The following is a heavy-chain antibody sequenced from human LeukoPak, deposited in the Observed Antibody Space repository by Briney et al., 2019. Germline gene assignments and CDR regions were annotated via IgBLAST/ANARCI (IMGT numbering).Heavy chain of an antibody. J-gene: IGHJ4*02. V-gene: IGHV3-30*02. CDR3: AKGRVGATGGFDY. CDR1: AFTFSTYG. Sequence: VGSLRLSCVASAFTFSTYGMHWVRQSPGKGLDWVAFIRYDGSNKYYTDSVKGRFTISRDNSKNTLYLQMNSLRADDTAVYYCAKGRVGATGGFDYWVQGTLVTVSS. D-gene: IGHD1-26*01. CDR2: IRYDGSNK.